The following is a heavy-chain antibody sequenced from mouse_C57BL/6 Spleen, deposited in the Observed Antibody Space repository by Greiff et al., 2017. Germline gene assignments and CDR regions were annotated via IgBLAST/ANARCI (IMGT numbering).Heavy chain of an antibody. CDR3: ASTITTAYYFDY. V-gene: IGHV5-6*01. Sequence: EVMLVESGGDLVKPGGSLKLSCAASGFTFSSYGMSWVRQTPDKRLEWVATISSGGSYTYYPDSVKGRFTISRDNAKNTLYLQMSSLKSEDTAMYYCASTITTAYYFDYWGQGTTLTVSS. CDR1: GFTFSSYG. CDR2: ISSGGSYT. D-gene: IGHD1-2*01. J-gene: IGHJ2*01.